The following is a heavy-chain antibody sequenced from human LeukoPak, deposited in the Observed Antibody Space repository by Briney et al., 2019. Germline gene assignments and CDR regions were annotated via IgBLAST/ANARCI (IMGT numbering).Heavy chain of an antibody. CDR1: GFTFSDYF. D-gene: IGHD4-17*01. CDR2: ITSSGATT. Sequence: GGSLRLSCTGSGFTFSDYFMTWIRQAPGKGLEYISFITSSGATTYYADSVKGRFTISRDNAKNSLYLQVDSLRAEDMAVYYCARGDEGDTTVLRGGYFDYWGQGTLVTVSS. J-gene: IGHJ4*02. CDR3: ARGDEGDTTVLRGGYFDY. V-gene: IGHV3-11*04.